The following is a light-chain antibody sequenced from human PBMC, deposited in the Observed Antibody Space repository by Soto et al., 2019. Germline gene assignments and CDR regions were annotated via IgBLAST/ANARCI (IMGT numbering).Light chain of an antibody. CDR2: GAS. CDR1: QSVSSN. V-gene: IGKV3-15*01. CDR3: QQYRNWPYT. Sequence: EIVMTQSPTTLSVSPGERATLSCRASQSVSSNLAWYQQRPGQAPRLLIFGASTRATGIPARFSGSGSGTAFTLTISSLQSEDFAVSYCQQYRNWPYTFGQGTQLEIK. J-gene: IGKJ2*01.